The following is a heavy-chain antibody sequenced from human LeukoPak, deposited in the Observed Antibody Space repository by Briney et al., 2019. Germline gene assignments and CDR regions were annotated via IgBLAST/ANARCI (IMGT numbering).Heavy chain of an antibody. CDR1: GGSFSGYY. CDR3: ARLGSSSWYEVGYYYYYMDV. CDR2: INHSGST. J-gene: IGHJ6*03. Sequence: PSETLSLTCAVYGGSFSGYYWSWIRQPPGKGLEWIGEINHSGSTNYNPSLKSRVTISVDTSKNQFSLKLSSVTAADTAVYYCARLGSSSWYEVGYYYYYMDVWGKGTTVTISS. D-gene: IGHD6-13*01. V-gene: IGHV4-34*01.